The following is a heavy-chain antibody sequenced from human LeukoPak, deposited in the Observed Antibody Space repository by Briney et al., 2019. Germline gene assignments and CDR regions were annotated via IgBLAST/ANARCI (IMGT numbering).Heavy chain of an antibody. V-gene: IGHV4-59*01. CDR2: IYYSGST. CDR1: GCSISSYY. J-gene: IGHJ4*02. Sequence: MPSETLSLTCPVSGCSISSYYWSWIRQPPGKGLEWIGYIYYSGSTNYNPSLKGRVTISVDTSKNQFSLKLSSVTAADTAVYYCARDRAAMGYWGQGTLVTVSS. D-gene: IGHD5-18*01. CDR3: ARDRAAMGY.